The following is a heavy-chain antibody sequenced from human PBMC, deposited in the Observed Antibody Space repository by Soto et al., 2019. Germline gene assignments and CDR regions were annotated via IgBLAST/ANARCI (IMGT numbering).Heavy chain of an antibody. Sequence: EVQLVESGGGLVQPGGSLRLSCAASGFTFSSYEMNWVRQAPVKGLEWVSYISSSGSTIYYADSVKSRFTISRDNAKNSMYLQMNSVRAEYTAVYYCARGEVMDNWGQGTLVTVSS. CDR3: ARGEVMDN. D-gene: IGHD3-16*01. J-gene: IGHJ4*02. V-gene: IGHV3-48*03. CDR2: ISSSGSTI. CDR1: GFTFSSYE.